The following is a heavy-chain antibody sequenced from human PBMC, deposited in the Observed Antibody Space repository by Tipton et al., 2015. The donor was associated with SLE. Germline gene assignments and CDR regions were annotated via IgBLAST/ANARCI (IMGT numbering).Heavy chain of an antibody. D-gene: IGHD5-12*01. J-gene: IGHJ2*01. V-gene: IGHV3-23*03. Sequence: SLGLSCAASGLNFGIFGINWVRQIPGRGLEWLAISYRGGPTYYADSVKGRFTVSRDESTSTLYLQMDSLTGGDTAVYYCVKDARTYVNFDYYYDVWGRGTLVTVSS. CDR2: ISYRGGPT. CDR1: GLNFGIFG. CDR3: VKDARTYVNFDYYYDV.